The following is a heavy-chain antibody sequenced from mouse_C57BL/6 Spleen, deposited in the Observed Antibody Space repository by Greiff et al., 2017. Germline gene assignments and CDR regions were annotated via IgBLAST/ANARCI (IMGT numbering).Heavy chain of an antibody. CDR2: IDPSDSET. Sequence: VQLQQPGAELVRPGSSVKLSCKASGYTFTSYWMNWVKQRPIQGLEWIGNIDPSDSETPYNQKFKDKATLTVDKSSSTAYMQLSSLTSEDSAVYYCARWGGRDFDYWGQGTTLTVSS. CDR3: ARWGGRDFDY. CDR1: GYTFTSYW. V-gene: IGHV1-52*01. J-gene: IGHJ2*01. D-gene: IGHD1-1*02.